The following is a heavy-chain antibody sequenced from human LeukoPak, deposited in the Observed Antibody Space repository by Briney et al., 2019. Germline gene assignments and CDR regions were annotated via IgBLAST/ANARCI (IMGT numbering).Heavy chain of an antibody. Sequence: ASVKVSCKASGYTFTSYGISWVRQAPGQGLEWMGWISAYNGNTNYAQKLQGRVTTTTDTSTSTAYMELRSLRSDDTAVYYCARDYDFWSGYPTGDWFDPWGQGTLVTVSS. CDR2: ISAYNGNT. D-gene: IGHD3-3*01. CDR3: ARDYDFWSGYPTGDWFDP. V-gene: IGHV1-18*01. CDR1: GYTFTSYG. J-gene: IGHJ5*02.